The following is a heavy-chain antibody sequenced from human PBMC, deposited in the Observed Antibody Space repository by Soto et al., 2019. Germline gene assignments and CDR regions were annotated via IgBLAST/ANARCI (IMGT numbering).Heavy chain of an antibody. CDR3: ARLPTATGICCFDP. D-gene: IGHD6-13*01. CDR1: GGSISGSSFY. J-gene: IGHJ5*02. Sequence: PSETLSLTCTVSGGSISGSSFYWAWIRQPPGKGLEWIGSIYYSGSTYYNPSLKSRVTMSVDTSKNQFSLKLTSVTAPDTAVYYCARLPTATGICCFDPWGRGTLVTVSS. CDR2: IYYSGST. V-gene: IGHV4-39*01.